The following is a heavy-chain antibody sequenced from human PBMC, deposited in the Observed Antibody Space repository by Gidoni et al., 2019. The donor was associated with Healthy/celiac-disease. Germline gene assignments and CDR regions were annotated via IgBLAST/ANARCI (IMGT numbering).Heavy chain of an antibody. V-gene: IGHV3-23*01. CDR2: ISGSGGST. D-gene: IGHD3-22*01. J-gene: IGHJ4*02. CDR1: GFTFSSYA. CDR3: AKLRPITMIVAYYFDY. Sequence: EVQLLETGGGWVQPGGSLRLSCAASGFTFSSYAMSWVRQAPGKGLGWFSAISGSGGSTYYADSVKGRFTISRDNSKNTLYLQMNSLRAEDTAVYYCAKLRPITMIVAYYFDYWGQGTLVTVSS.